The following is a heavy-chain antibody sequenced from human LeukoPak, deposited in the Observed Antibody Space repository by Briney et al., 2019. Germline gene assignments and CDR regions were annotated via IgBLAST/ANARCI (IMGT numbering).Heavy chain of an antibody. CDR1: GYTFTSYG. D-gene: IGHD3-16*02. CDR3: ARDLVDYDYVWGSYRYGY. V-gene: IGHV1-18*01. Sequence: ASVKVSCKASGYTFTSYGISWVRQAPGQGLEWMGWISAYNGNTNYAQKLQGRVTMTTDTSTSTAYMELRSLRSDATAVYYCARDLVDYDYVWGSYRYGYWGQGTLVTVSS. CDR2: ISAYNGNT. J-gene: IGHJ4*02.